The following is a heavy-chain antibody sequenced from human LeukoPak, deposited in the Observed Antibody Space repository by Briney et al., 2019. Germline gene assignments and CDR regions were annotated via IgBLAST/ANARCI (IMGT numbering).Heavy chain of an antibody. Sequence: GGALRLSCAASGFTFSSYSMNWVRQAAGKGLDWVSSISSSSSYIYYADSVKGRFTISRENAKTSLYLQMNSLRAEDTAVYYCARDCGGDCYGVDVWGQGTTVTVSS. D-gene: IGHD2-21*01. V-gene: IGHV3-21*01. J-gene: IGHJ6*02. CDR1: GFTFSSYS. CDR3: ARDCGGDCYGVDV. CDR2: ISSSSSYI.